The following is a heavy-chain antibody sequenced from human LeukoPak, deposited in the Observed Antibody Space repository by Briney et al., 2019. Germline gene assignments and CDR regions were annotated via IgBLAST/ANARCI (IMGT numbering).Heavy chain of an antibody. CDR2: ISGSGGST. CDR3: ARRDLWYSSSWYYFDY. D-gene: IGHD6-13*01. J-gene: IGHJ4*02. CDR1: GFTFSSYA. Sequence: PGGSLRLSCAASGFTFSSYAMSWVRQAPGKGLEWVSAISGSGGSTYYADSVKGRFTISRDNSKNTLYLQMNSLRAEDTAVYYCARRDLWYSSSWYYFDYWGQRTLVTVSS. V-gene: IGHV3-23*01.